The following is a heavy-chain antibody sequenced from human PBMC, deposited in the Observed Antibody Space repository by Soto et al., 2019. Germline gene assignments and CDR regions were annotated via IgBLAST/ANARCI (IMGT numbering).Heavy chain of an antibody. D-gene: IGHD6-19*01. J-gene: IGHJ4*02. CDR3: ARGGTGQWLVLDY. V-gene: IGHV4-59*01. CDR2: IYYSGST. Sequence: PSETLSLTCTVSGGSISSYYWRWIRQPPGKGLEWIGYIYYSGSTNYNPSLKSRVTISVDTSKNQFSLKLSSVTAADTAVYYCARGGTGQWLVLDYWGQGTLVTVSS. CDR1: GGSISSYY.